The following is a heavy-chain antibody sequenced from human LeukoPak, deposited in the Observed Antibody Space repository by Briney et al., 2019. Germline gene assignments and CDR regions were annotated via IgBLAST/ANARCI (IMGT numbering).Heavy chain of an antibody. CDR1: GYAFSSFA. Sequence: PGRSLRLSCTASGYAFSSFAMHWVRQAPGQGLEWVAGISDDGSNKYFADSVKGRFTISRDNSKNTLYLQMNSLRAEDTAVYYCARDQMISAAGLDYWGQGTLVTVSS. V-gene: IGHV3-30-3*01. J-gene: IGHJ4*02. CDR3: ARDQMISAAGLDY. CDR2: ISDDGSNK. D-gene: IGHD6-13*01.